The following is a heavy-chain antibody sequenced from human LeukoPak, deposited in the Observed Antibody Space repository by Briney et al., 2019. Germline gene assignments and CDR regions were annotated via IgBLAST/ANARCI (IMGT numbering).Heavy chain of an antibody. CDR3: AGPIWSSTYYFDY. D-gene: IGHD5/OR15-5a*01. Sequence: SETLSLTCTVSGGSISSSSYYWGWIRQPPGKGLEWIGSIYYSGSTYYNPSLKSRVTISVDTSKNQFSLKLSSVTAADTAVYYCAGPIWSSTYYFDYWGQGTLVTVSS. CDR2: IYYSGST. V-gene: IGHV4-39*01. CDR1: GGSISSSSYY. J-gene: IGHJ4*02.